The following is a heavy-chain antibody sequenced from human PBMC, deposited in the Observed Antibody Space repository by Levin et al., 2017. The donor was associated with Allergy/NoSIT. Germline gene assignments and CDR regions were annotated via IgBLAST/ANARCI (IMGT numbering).Heavy chain of an antibody. D-gene: IGHD3-3*01. J-gene: IGHJ4*02. V-gene: IGHV4-34*01. Sequence: SETLSLTCAVYRDSFNGYYYNWIRQPLGKGLEWIGEINHSGDTTYNPSLKSRVSIAVDTSKKQFSLKLNSVTAADTAGYYCARGRWFYDFWSGPGSPVDSWGQGTLVTVSS. CDR2: INHSGDT. CDR3: ARGRWFYDFWSGPGSPVDS. CDR1: RDSFNGYY.